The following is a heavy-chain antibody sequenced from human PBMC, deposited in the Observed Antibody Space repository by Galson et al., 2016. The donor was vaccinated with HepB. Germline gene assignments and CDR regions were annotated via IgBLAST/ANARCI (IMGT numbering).Heavy chain of an antibody. J-gene: IGHJ6*03. CDR2: IYSGISP. CDR3: ARVRGHYYMDV. Sequence: SLRLSCAASGFIVSANYMSWVRQAPGKGLEWVSVIYSGISPYYADPVKGRFTIPRDVSTNTLSLTMENLRAEDTAVYYCARVRGHYYMDVWGKGTTVTISS. CDR1: GFIVSANY. V-gene: IGHV3-53*01.